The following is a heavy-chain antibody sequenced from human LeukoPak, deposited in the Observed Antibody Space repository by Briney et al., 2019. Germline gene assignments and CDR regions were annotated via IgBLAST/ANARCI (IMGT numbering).Heavy chain of an antibody. CDR3: ARDQFLGSSGWYGDYTNWFDP. D-gene: IGHD6-19*01. J-gene: IGHJ5*02. CDR2: ISSSGSTI. V-gene: IGHV3-11*01. Sequence: GGSLRLSCAASGFTFSDYYMSWIRQAPGKGLEWVSYISSSGSTIYYADSVKGRFTISRDNAKNSLYLQMNSLRAEDTAVYYCARDQFLGSSGWYGDYTNWFDPWGQGTLVTVSS. CDR1: GFTFSDYY.